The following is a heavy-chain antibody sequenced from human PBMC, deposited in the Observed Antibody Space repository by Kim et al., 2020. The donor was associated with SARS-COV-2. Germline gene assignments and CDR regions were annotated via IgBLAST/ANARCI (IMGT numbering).Heavy chain of an antibody. CDR3: ARRGVYYYDSSGYPTDY. V-gene: IGHV4-34*01. Sequence: LKSRVTISVDTSKNQFSLKLSSVTAADTAVYYCARRGVYYYDSSGYPTDYWGQGTLVTVSS. J-gene: IGHJ4*02. D-gene: IGHD3-22*01.